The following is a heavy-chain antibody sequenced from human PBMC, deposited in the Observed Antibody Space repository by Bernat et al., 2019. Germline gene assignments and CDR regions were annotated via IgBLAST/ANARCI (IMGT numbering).Heavy chain of an antibody. Sequence: EVQLAESGGGLVQPGGSLRLSCAASGFPFSSYWMNWVRQAPGKGLEWVASIKQDGSEKYHVDSVKGRFTISRDNAQNSLYLQMNSLRAEDTAVYYCARDGSAVGLYFDFWGQGTLVTVSS. V-gene: IGHV3-7*04. CDR2: IKQDGSEK. J-gene: IGHJ4*02. D-gene: IGHD6-13*01. CDR1: GFPFSSYW. CDR3: ARDGSAVGLYFDF.